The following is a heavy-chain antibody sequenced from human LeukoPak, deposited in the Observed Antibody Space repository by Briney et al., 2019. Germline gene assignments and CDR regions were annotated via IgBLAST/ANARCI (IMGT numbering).Heavy chain of an antibody. CDR3: ARDIRSVRGVFDY. CDR2: IWYDGSNK. CDR1: GFTFSSYG. J-gene: IGHJ4*02. V-gene: IGHV3-33*01. Sequence: PGGSLRLSCAASGFTFSSYGMHWVRQAPGKGLEWVAVIWYDGSNKYYADSVKGRFTISRDNSKNTLYLQMNSLRAEDTAVYYCARDIRSVRGVFDYWGQGTLVTVSS. D-gene: IGHD3-10*01.